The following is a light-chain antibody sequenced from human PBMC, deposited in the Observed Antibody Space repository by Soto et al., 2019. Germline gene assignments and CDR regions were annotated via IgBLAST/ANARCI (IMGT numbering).Light chain of an antibody. J-gene: IGKJ1*01. V-gene: IGKV3-15*01. CDR3: QQYNNWPRT. CDR1: QSVSSN. Sequence: VLTQSAATPSVSPGERATLSCRASQSVSSNLAWYQQKPGQAPRLLIYGASTRATGIPARFSGSGSGTEFTLTISSLQSEDFAVYYCQQYNNWPRTFGQGTKVDIK. CDR2: GAS.